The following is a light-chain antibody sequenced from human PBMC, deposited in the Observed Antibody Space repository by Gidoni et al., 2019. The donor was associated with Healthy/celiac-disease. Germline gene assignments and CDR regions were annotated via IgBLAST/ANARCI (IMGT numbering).Light chain of an antibody. CDR3: QQYGSSPRLT. Sequence: DIVLTQSPGTLSLYPGARATLACRASQSVSSSYLAWYQQKPGQAPRLLIYGASSRDTGIPDRFSGSGSGTDFTLTISRLEPEDFAVYYCQQYGSSPRLTFGGXTKVEIK. J-gene: IGKJ4*01. CDR2: GAS. V-gene: IGKV3-20*01. CDR1: QSVSSSY.